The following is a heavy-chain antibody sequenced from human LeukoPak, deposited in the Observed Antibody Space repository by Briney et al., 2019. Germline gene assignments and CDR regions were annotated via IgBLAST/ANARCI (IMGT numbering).Heavy chain of an antibody. CDR3: VRSLDY. V-gene: IGHV3-30-3*01. Sequence: PGKSLRLSCAASGFTFSGYPIHWVRQAPGKGLEWVAVISYDGSNKYYADSVKGRFTISRDNSKNTLYLQMNSLRVEDAALYYCVRSLDYWGQGTLVTVSS. CDR1: GFTFSGYP. J-gene: IGHJ4*02. CDR2: ISYDGSNK.